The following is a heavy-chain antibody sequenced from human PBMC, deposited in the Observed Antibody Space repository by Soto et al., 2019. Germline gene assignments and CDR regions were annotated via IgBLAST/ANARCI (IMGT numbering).Heavy chain of an antibody. CDR3: AKDPVEVSITGGGGY. CDR1: GFIFSSYA. CDR2: ISGSGGST. V-gene: IGHV3-23*01. Sequence: EVQLLESGGGLVQPGGSLRLSCAASGFIFSSYAMSWVRQAPGKGLEWVSAISGSGGSTYYADSVKGRFTISRDNSKNTLYLQMNSLRAEDTAVYYCAKDPVEVSITGGGGYWGQGTLVTVSS. D-gene: IGHD7-27*01. J-gene: IGHJ4*02.